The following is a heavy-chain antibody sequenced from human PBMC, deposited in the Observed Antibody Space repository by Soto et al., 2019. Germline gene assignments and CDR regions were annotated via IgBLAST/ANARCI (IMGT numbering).Heavy chain of an antibody. CDR1: GGSISSNSYY. CDR2: MYYSGAT. J-gene: IGHJ4*02. D-gene: IGHD3-16*01. V-gene: IGHV4-39*01. CDR3: ARHAAYDSVCGKSDGSDY. Sequence: QLQLQESGPGLVKPSETLSLACTVSGGSISSNSYYWDWIRQPPGKGLEWIGSMYYSGATYHNPSLQSRVTISVDTSKNQFSLHLSSVTAADTAVYYCARHAAYDSVCGKSDGSDYWGQGTLVTVSS.